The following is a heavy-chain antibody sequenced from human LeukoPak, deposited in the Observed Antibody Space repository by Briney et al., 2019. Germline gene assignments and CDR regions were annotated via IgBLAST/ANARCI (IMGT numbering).Heavy chain of an antibody. D-gene: IGHD3-22*01. CDR1: GFTFSSYY. V-gene: IGHV3-74*01. CDR2: INADGSLT. Sequence: PGGSLRLSCAASGFTFSSYYLHWVRQAPGKGLVWVSRINADGSLTNYADSVKGRFTIFRDNAKNTLNLQMNSLRAEDTAVYYCARDLGQYYDTSDNWFDPWGQGTLVTVSS. J-gene: IGHJ5*02. CDR3: ARDLGQYYDTSDNWFDP.